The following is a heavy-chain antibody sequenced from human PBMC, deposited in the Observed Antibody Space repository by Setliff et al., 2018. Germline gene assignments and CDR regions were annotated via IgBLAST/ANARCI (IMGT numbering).Heavy chain of an antibody. CDR1: GGSFSDYY. CDR2: INHSGIT. J-gene: IGHJ5*02. D-gene: IGHD1-20*01. CDR3: ARYNSAAGSFDP. V-gene: IGHV4-34*01. Sequence: LSLTCTVYGGSFSDYYWSWVRQPPGQGPEWIVEINHSGITNYNPSLKGRVTISVDTSKNQFSLKLSSVTAADTAMYYCARYNSAAGSFDPWGQGALVTVSS.